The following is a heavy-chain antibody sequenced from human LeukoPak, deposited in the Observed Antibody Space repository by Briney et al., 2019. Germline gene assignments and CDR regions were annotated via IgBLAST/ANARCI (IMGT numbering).Heavy chain of an antibody. CDR1: GGSISSYY. CDR2: IYYSGNT. D-gene: IGHD4-23*01. Sequence: SETLSLTCTVSGGSISSYYWSWIRQPPGKGLEWIGYIYYSGNTNYKPSLKSRVTISVDTSKNQFSLKLSSVTAADTAVYYCARSTTAVSILYFDHWGQGTLVTVSS. V-gene: IGHV4-59*01. CDR3: ARSTTAVSILYFDH. J-gene: IGHJ4*02.